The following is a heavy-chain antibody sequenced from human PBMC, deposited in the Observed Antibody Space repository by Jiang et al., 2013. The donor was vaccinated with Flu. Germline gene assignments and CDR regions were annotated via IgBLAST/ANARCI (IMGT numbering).Heavy chain of an antibody. CDR3: ARGASRSWFDP. Sequence: PGLVKPSQTLSLTCTVSGGSISSDDYYWSWIRHHPGKGLEWVGYIYYSGRTYYNPSLKSRVTISVDTSKNQFSLKLSSVTAADTAVYYCARGASRSWFDPWGQGTLVTVSS. CDR1: GGSISSDDYY. V-gene: IGHV4-31*03. CDR2: IYYSGRT. J-gene: IGHJ5*02.